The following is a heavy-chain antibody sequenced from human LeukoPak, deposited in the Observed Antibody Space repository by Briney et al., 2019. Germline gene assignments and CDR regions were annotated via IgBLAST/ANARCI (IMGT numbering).Heavy chain of an antibody. CDR1: GGTFSSYA. Sequence: GASVKVSCKASGGTFSSYAISWVRQAPGQGLEWMGWINPNSGGTNYAQKFQGRVTMTRDTSISTAYMELSRLRSDDTAVYYCARDRPLHYYDSSGYYYAYWGQGTLVTVSS. V-gene: IGHV1-2*02. CDR3: ARDRPLHYYDSSGYYYAY. CDR2: INPNSGGT. D-gene: IGHD3-22*01. J-gene: IGHJ4*02.